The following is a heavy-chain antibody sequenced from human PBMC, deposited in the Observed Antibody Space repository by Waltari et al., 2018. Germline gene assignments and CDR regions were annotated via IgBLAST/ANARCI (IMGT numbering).Heavy chain of an antibody. CDR3: ARGLDYGDYAPWFDP. V-gene: IGHV1-8*02. Sequence: QVQLVQSGAEVKKPGASVKVSCKASGYTFTSYDLNWVRQAGGQGLEWMEWMTPNSGNTGYAQKFPGRVTMTRNTSISTAYMELSSLRSEDTAVYYCARGLDYGDYAPWFDPWGQGTLVTVSS. CDR2: MTPNSGNT. D-gene: IGHD4-17*01. J-gene: IGHJ5*02. CDR1: GYTFTSYD.